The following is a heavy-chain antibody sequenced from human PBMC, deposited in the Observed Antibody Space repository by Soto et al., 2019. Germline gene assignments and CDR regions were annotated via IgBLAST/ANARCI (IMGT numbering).Heavy chain of an antibody. V-gene: IGHV4-39*01. J-gene: IGHJ6*03. CDR2: IYYSGST. CDR1: GGSISSSSYY. Sequence: SETLSLPCTVSGGSISSSSYYWGWIRQPPGKGLEWIGSIYYSGSTYYNPSLKSRVTISVDTSKNQFSLKLSSVTVADTAVYFCARHLPVVPAAMDYYYYMDVWGKGTTVTGSS. CDR3: ARHLPVVPAAMDYYYYMDV. D-gene: IGHD2-2*01.